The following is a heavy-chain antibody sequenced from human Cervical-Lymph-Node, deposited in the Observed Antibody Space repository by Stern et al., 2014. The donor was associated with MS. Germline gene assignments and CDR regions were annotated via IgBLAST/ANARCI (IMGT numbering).Heavy chain of an antibody. CDR2: LYYGGPT. CDR3: AKHACTGAACPFDL. V-gene: IGHV4-39*01. Sequence: VQLEESGPGLVQPSETLSLTCAVSGDSISSYTHHWAWIRQPPGKGLEWIGSLYYGGPTYDNPSLKSPFTISVDTPKNHFSLGLNSVTAADTAVYYCAKHACTGAACPFDLWGQGTLVTVSS. D-gene: IGHD2-8*02. J-gene: IGHJ4*02. CDR1: GDSISSYTHH.